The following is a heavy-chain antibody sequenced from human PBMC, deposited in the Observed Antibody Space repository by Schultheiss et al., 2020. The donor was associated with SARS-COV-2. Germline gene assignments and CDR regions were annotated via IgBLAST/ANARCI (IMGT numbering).Heavy chain of an antibody. CDR2: INHSGST. D-gene: IGHD3-3*01. J-gene: IGHJ6*02. V-gene: IGHV4-34*01. CDR1: GGSFSGYY. Sequence: SETLSLTCAVYGGSFSGYYWSWIRQPPGKGLEWIGEINHSGSTNYNPSLKSRVTISVDTSKNQFSLKLSSVTAEDTAVYYCARDRHYDFWSGYYSYPYYYYGMDVWGQGTTVTVSS. CDR3: ARDRHYDFWSGYYSYPYYYYGMDV.